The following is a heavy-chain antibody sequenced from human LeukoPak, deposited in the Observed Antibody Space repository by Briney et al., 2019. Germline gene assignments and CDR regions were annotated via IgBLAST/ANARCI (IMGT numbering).Heavy chain of an antibody. D-gene: IGHD3-22*01. CDR2: IKQDGSEK. CDR3: ARLYSYDPYGSYFDY. Sequence: PGGSLRLSCAASGFTFSSYWMSWVRQPPGKGREWVANIKQDGSEKYYVDSVKGRFTIFRDNDKNSLYLQMNSMRAEDTAVYYCARLYSYDPYGSYFDYWGQGTLVTVSS. CDR1: GFTFSSYW. J-gene: IGHJ4*02. V-gene: IGHV3-7*01.